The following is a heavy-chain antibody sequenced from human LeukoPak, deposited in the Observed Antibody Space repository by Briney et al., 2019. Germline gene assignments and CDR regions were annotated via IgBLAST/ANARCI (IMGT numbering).Heavy chain of an antibody. CDR3: AREAPYGDSIQGLRNWFDP. Sequence: PSETLSLTCAVSGGSISSGGYYWSWIRQPPGKGLEWIGYIYYSGSTYYNPSLKSRVTISVDTSKNQFSLKLSSVTAADTAVYYCAREAPYGDSIQGLRNWFDPWGQGTLVTVSS. CDR2: IYYSGST. CDR1: GGSISSGGYY. V-gene: IGHV4-30-4*01. J-gene: IGHJ5*02. D-gene: IGHD4-17*01.